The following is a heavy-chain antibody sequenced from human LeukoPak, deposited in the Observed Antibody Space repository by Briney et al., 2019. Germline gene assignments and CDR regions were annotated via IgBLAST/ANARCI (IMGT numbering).Heavy chain of an antibody. CDR1: GFTFSSYS. CDR3: ARDSDIVVVPAALHP. J-gene: IGHJ5*02. Sequence: GGSLRLSCAASGFTFSSYSMNWVRQAPGKGLEWVSSISSSSSYIYRADSVKGRFTISRDNAKNSLYLQMNSLRAEDTAVYYCARDSDIVVVPAALHPWGQGTLVTVSS. D-gene: IGHD2-2*01. V-gene: IGHV3-21*01. CDR2: ISSSSSYI.